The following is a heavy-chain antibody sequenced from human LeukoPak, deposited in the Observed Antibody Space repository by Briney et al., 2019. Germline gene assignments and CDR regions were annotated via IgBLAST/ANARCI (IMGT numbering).Heavy chain of an antibody. D-gene: IGHD1-26*01. V-gene: IGHV3-21*01. CDR3: ARDKVGASTFDY. CDR2: ISSSSSYI. Sequence: GGSLRLSCAASGFTFRSYSMNWVRQAPGKGLEWVSSISSSSSYIYYADSVKGRFTISRDNAKNSLYLQMNSLRAEDTAVYYCARDKVGASTFDYWGQGTLVTVSS. CDR1: GFTFRSYS. J-gene: IGHJ4*02.